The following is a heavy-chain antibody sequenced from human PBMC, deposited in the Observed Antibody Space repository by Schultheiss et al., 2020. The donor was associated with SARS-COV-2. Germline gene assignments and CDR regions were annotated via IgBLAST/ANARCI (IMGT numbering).Heavy chain of an antibody. V-gene: IGHV3-21*01. D-gene: IGHD2-21*02. CDR3: ARDWQYCGGDCYSLVFDY. Sequence: GGSLRLSCAASGFTFSSYSMNWVRQAPGKGLEWVSSISSSSSYIYYADSVKGRFTISRDNAKNSLYLQMNSLRAEDTAVYYCARDWQYCGGDCYSLVFDYWGQGTLVTVSS. CDR2: ISSSSSYI. J-gene: IGHJ4*02. CDR1: GFTFSSYS.